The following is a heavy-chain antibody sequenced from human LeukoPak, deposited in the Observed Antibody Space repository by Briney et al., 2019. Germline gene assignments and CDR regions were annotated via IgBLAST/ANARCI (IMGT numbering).Heavy chain of an antibody. Sequence: GASVKVSCKASGYTFTSYGISWVRQAPGQGLEWMGWISAYNGNTNYAQKLQGGVTMTTDTSTSTAYMEPRSLRSDDTAVYYCARGGTIFGVVITPSFDYWGQGTLVTVSS. J-gene: IGHJ4*02. CDR3: ARGGTIFGVVITPSFDY. CDR2: ISAYNGNT. V-gene: IGHV1-18*01. D-gene: IGHD3-3*01. CDR1: GYTFTSYG.